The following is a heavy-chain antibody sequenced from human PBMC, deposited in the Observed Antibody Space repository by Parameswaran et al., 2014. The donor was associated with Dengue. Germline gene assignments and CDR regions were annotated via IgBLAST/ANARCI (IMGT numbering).Heavy chain of an antibody. J-gene: IGHJ4*02. V-gene: IGHV4-39*01. CDR3: GRGGAVAGN. D-gene: IGHD6-19*01. CDR2: IHYTGNT. Sequence: PGKGLEWIGGIHYTGNTYYSPSLKSRVTLSVDTSKNQFSLKLTSVTAADTAVYYCGRGGAVAGNWGQGILVTVSS.